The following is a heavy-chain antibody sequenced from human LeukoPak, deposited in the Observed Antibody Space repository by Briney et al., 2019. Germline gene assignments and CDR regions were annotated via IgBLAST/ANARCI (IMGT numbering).Heavy chain of an antibody. CDR1: GGSISTFY. D-gene: IGHD1-26*01. J-gene: IGHJ4*02. CDR2: IYYSGIT. Sequence: SETLSLTCTVSGGSISTFYWSWIRQPPGKGLEWIGYIYYSGITNYNPSLKSRVTISVDTSKNQFSLKLSSVTAADTAVYYCARRGSGSRAAFDYLGQGTLVTVSS. V-gene: IGHV4-59*08. CDR3: ARRGSGSRAAFDY.